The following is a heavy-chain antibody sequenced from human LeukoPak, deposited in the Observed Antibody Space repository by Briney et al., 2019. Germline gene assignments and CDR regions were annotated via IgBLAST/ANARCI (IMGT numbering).Heavy chain of an antibody. D-gene: IGHD2-2*02. CDR2: IHPGDSDT. CDR3: ARHDVCSSTRCYNTYDI. V-gene: IGHV5-51*01. CDR1: GYNFTTFW. Sequence: GESLKISCKGSGYNFTTFWIGWVRPMPGKGLEWMGIIHPGDSDTRYSPSFQGQVTISADKSISTASLQWSSLKASDTAMYYCARHDVCSSTRCYNTYDIWGQGTMVTVSS. J-gene: IGHJ3*02.